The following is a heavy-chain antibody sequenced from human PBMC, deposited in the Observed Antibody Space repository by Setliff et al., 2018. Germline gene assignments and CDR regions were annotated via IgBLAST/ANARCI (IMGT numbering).Heavy chain of an antibody. D-gene: IGHD1-26*01. CDR2: IIPIFGTA. Sequence: GASVKVSCKASGGTFSSYAISWVRQAPGQGLEWMGGIIPIFGTANYAQKFQGRVTITTDESTSTAYMELSSLRSEGTAVYYCARRWDFGYFDYWGQGTLVTVSS. CDR1: GGTFSSYA. CDR3: ARRWDFGYFDY. V-gene: IGHV1-69*05. J-gene: IGHJ4*02.